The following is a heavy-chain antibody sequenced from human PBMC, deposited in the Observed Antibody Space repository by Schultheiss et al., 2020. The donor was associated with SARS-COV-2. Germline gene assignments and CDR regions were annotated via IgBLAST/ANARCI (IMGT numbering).Heavy chain of an antibody. CDR2: IYYSGST. J-gene: IGHJ6*03. D-gene: IGHD5-12*01. V-gene: IGHV4-59*01. CDR1: GGSINSYY. CDR3: ARGDKVATIFHYYYYMDV. Sequence: SETLSLTCTVSGGSINSYYWSWIRQPPGKGLEWIGYIYYSGSTNYNPSLKSRVTISVDTSKNQFSLKLNSVTAADTAVYYCARGDKVATIFHYYYYMDVWGKGTTVTVSS.